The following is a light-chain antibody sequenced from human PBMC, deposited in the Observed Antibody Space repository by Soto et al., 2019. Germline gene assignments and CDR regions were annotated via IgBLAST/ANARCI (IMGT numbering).Light chain of an antibody. Sequence: EIVLTQSPLTLALSPGERVTLSCRASQSVATYLAWYQQRPGQAPRLLIYDASHSATGIPARFSGSGSGTDFTLTISSLEPEDFAVYYCQHRTDWPPICTFGPGTKVEIK. J-gene: IGKJ2*02. V-gene: IGKV3-11*01. CDR1: QSVATY. CDR3: QHRTDWPPICT. CDR2: DAS.